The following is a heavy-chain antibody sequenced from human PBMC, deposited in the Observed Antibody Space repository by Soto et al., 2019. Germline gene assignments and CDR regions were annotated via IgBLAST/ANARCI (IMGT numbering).Heavy chain of an antibody. V-gene: IGHV3-48*01. CDR3: ARGNYGDYLYYYGMDV. CDR2: ISSSSSTI. Sequence: EVQLVESGGGLVQPGGSLRLSCAASGFTFSSYSMNWVRQAPGKGLEWVSYISSSSSTIYYADSVKGRFTISRDNAKNSLYLQMNSLRAEDTAVYYCARGNYGDYLYYYGMDVWGQETTVTVSS. D-gene: IGHD4-17*01. J-gene: IGHJ6*02. CDR1: GFTFSSYS.